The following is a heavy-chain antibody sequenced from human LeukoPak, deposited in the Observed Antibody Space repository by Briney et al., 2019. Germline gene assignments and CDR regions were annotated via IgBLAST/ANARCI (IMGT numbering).Heavy chain of an antibody. CDR2: IYYSGST. CDR3: ARGGPAFDI. J-gene: IGHJ3*02. CDR1: GGSISSGDYY. V-gene: IGHV4-61*08. Sequence: SETLSLTCTVSGGSISSGDYYWSWIRQPPGKGLEWIGYIYYSGSTNYNPSLKSRVTMSVDTSKNQFSLKLSSVTAADTAVYYCARGGPAFDIWGQGTMVTVSS.